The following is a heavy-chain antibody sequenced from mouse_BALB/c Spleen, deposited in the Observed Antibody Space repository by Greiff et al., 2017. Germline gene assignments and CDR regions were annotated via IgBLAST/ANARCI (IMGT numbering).Heavy chain of an antibody. CDR2: IWGGGST. V-gene: IGHV2-6-4*01. CDR1: GFSLSRYS. CDR3: ARTMAIYDGYYGAMDY. Sequence: LQESGPGLVAPSQSLSITCTVSGFSLSRYSVHWVRQPPGKGLEWLGMIWGGGSTDYNSALKSRLSISKDNSKSQVFLKMNSLQTDDTAMYYCARTMAIYDGYYGAMDYWGQGTSVTVSS. D-gene: IGHD2-3*01. J-gene: IGHJ4*01.